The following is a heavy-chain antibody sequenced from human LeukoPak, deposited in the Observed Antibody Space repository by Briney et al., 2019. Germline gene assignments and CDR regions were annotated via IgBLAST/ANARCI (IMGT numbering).Heavy chain of an antibody. CDR2: IYYSGST. Sequence: SETLSLTCTVSGGSISSYYWSWIRQPPGKGLEWIGYIYYSGSTNYNPSLKSRVTISVDTSKNQFSLKLSSVTAADTAVYYCARHYGGNGLDAFDIWGPGTMVTVSS. J-gene: IGHJ3*02. D-gene: IGHD4-23*01. V-gene: IGHV4-59*01. CDR1: GGSISSYY. CDR3: ARHYGGNGLDAFDI.